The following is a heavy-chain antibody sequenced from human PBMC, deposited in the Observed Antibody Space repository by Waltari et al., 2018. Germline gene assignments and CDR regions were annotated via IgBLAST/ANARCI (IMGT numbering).Heavy chain of an antibody. V-gene: IGHV3-53*01. J-gene: IGHJ6*02. Sequence: EVQLVESGGGLIQPGGSLRLSCAASGFTVSSNYMSWVRQAPGKGLEWVSVIYSGGSTYYADSVKGRFTISRDNSKNTLYLQMNSLRAEDTAVYYCARVLGGGNILHYYYYGMDVWGQGTTVTVSS. D-gene: IGHD2-15*01. CDR3: ARVLGGGNILHYYYYGMDV. CDR1: GFTVSSNY. CDR2: IYSGGST.